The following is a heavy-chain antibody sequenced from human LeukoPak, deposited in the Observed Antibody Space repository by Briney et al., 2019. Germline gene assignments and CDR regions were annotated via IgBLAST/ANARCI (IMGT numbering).Heavy chain of an antibody. V-gene: IGHV4-39*01. J-gene: IGHJ4*02. Sequence: SETLSLTCAVSGASVSGSNYYWGWVRQPPGKGLEWIGNIYSSGSTYYNASLQSRVTISIDTSKNQFSLRLNSVTAADTAMYYCAKSGGYGLIDHWGQGTRVTVSS. D-gene: IGHD1-26*01. CDR2: IYSSGST. CDR1: GASVSGSNYY. CDR3: AKSGGYGLIDH.